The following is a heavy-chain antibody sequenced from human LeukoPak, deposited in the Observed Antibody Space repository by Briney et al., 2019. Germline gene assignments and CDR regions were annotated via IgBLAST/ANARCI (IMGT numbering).Heavy chain of an antibody. CDR1: GGSISSSNW. Sequence: SGTLSLTCAVSGGSISSSNWWSWVRQPPGKGPEWIGEIYHSGSTNYNPSLKSRVTISVDTSKNQFSLKLSSVTAADTAVYYCARVTTGGYYNCWGQGTLVTVSS. CDR2: IYHSGST. J-gene: IGHJ4*02. CDR3: ARVTTGGYYNC. D-gene: IGHD3-22*01. V-gene: IGHV4-4*02.